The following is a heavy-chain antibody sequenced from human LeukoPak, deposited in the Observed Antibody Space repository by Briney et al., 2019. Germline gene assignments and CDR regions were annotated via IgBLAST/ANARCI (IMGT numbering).Heavy chain of an antibody. CDR1: GYTFTGYY. D-gene: IGHD2-15*01. CDR3: AGGCCSGGSCYDFDY. CDR2: INPNSGGT. V-gene: IGHV1-2*02. J-gene: IGHJ4*02. Sequence: ASVKVSCKASGYTFTGYYMHWVRQAPGQGLEWMGWINPNSGGTNYAQKFQGRVTMTRDTSISTAYMELSRLRSDDTAVYYCAGGCCSGGSCYDFDYWGQGTLVTVSS.